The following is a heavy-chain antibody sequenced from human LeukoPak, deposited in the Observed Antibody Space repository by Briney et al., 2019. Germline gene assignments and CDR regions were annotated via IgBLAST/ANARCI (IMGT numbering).Heavy chain of an antibody. Sequence: PGGSLRLSCAASGFTFSSHAMTWARQAPGKGLEWVSSISGSGDRTYYAGSVKGRFTISRDNSKNTLYLQMDSLRAEDTAVYYCAKGQPADWYFDLWGRGTLVTVSS. V-gene: IGHV3-23*01. J-gene: IGHJ2*01. D-gene: IGHD6-13*01. CDR3: AKGQPADWYFDL. CDR2: ISGSGDRT. CDR1: GFTFSSHA.